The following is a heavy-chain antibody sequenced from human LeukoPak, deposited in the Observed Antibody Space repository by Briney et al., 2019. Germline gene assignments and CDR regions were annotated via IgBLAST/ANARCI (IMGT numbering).Heavy chain of an antibody. CDR3: ARARGYSYGSPFDY. D-gene: IGHD5-18*01. J-gene: IGHJ4*02. CDR2: INHSGST. Sequence: PSETLSLTCAVYGGSFSGYYWSWIRQPPGKGLEWIGEINHSGSTNYNPSLKSRVTISVDTSKNQFSLKLSSVTAADTAVYYCARARGYSYGSPFDYWGQGTLVTVSS. CDR1: GGSFSGYY. V-gene: IGHV4-34*01.